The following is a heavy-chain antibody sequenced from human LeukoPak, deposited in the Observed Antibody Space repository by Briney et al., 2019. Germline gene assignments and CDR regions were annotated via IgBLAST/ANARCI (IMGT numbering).Heavy chain of an antibody. Sequence: GESLKISCKASGYTFTGYYMHWVRQAPGQGLEWMGRINPNSGGTNYAQKFQGRVTMTRDTSISTAYMELSRLRSDDTAVYYCARAGSSWYFIDYWGQGTLVTVSS. V-gene: IGHV1-2*06. J-gene: IGHJ4*02. D-gene: IGHD6-13*01. CDR2: INPNSGGT. CDR1: GYTFTGYY. CDR3: ARAGSSWYFIDY.